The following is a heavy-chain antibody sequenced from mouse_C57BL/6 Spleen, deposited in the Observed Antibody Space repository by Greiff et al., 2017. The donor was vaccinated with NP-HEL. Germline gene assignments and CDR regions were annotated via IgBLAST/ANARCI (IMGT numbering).Heavy chain of an antibody. J-gene: IGHJ4*01. V-gene: IGHV1-39*01. CDR1: GYSFTDYN. D-gene: IGHD1-1*01. Sequence: EVQLQQSGPELVKPGASVKISCKASGYSFTDYNMNWVKQSNGKSLEWIGVINPNYGTTSYNQKFKGKATLTVDQSSSTAYMQINSLTSDDSAVYYCAREEKIYGSSLYYAMDYWGQGTSVTVSS. CDR3: AREEKIYGSSLYYAMDY. CDR2: INPNYGTT.